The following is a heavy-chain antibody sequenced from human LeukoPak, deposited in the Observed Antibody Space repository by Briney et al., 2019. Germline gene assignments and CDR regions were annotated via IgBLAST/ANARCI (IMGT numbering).Heavy chain of an antibody. D-gene: IGHD3-22*01. CDR3: ARVFYYDGSDYRNWFDP. J-gene: IGHJ5*02. Sequence: ASVKVSCKASGHTFTSYTMHWVRQAPGQRLEWMGWINAGNGNTKYSQKFQGRVTIDRDTSASTAYMELSSLRSEDTAVYYCARVFYYDGSDYRNWFDPWGQGTLVTVSS. V-gene: IGHV1-3*01. CDR2: INAGNGNT. CDR1: GHTFTSYT.